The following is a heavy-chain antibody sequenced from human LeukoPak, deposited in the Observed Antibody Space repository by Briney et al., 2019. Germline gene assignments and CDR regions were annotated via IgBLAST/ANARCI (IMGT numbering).Heavy chain of an antibody. CDR1: GFTVSSNY. CDR2: IYSGGST. J-gene: IGHJ6*04. V-gene: IGHV3-53*01. Sequence: GGSLRLSCAASGFTVSSNYISWVRQAPGKGLEWVSVIYSGGSTYYADSVKGRFTISRDNSKNTLYLQMNSLRAEDTAVYYCARSSLYCSSTSCYGYYGMDVWGKGTTVTVSS. CDR3: ARSSLYCSSTSCYGYYGMDV. D-gene: IGHD2-2*01.